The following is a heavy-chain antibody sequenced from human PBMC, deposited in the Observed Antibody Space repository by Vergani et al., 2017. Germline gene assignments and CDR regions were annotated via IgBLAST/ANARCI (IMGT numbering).Heavy chain of an antibody. D-gene: IGHD4-17*01. Sequence: QVQLVQSGAEVKKPGSSVKVSCKASGGTFSSYAISWVRQAPGQGLEWMGGIIPIFGTANYAQKFQGRVTITADESTSTAYMELSSLRSEDTAVYYCARALHPIRDYGDGRHYYYGMDVWGQGTTVTVSS. V-gene: IGHV1-69*01. CDR3: ARALHPIRDYGDGRHYYYGMDV. J-gene: IGHJ6*02. CDR2: IIPIFGTA. CDR1: GGTFSSYA.